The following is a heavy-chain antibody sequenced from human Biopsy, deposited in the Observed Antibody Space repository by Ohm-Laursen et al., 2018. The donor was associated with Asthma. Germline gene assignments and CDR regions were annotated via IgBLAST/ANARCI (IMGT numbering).Heavy chain of an antibody. V-gene: IGHV2-5*01. CDR2: INWNDNK. CDR1: GFSFTTYGVG. J-gene: IGHJ4*02. D-gene: IGHD3-22*01. Sequence: TQTLTLTCTFSGFSFTTYGVGVGWIRQSPVKALEWLALINWNDNKRYGPSLKSRLTVTKDSSKNQVVLTLTNMDPVDTATYYCAHRRLGPSVEYYYDSSGYSPFDWWGQGSLVTVSS. CDR3: AHRRLGPSVEYYYDSSGYSPFDW.